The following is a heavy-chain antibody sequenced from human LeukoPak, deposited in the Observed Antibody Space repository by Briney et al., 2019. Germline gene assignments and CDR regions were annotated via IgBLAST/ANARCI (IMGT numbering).Heavy chain of an antibody. CDR3: TTELSYDSSGYLN. CDR1: GFTFSNAW. D-gene: IGHD3-22*01. Sequence: GGSLRLSCAASGFTFSNAWMSWVRQAPGKGLEWVGRIKSKTDGETTDYAAPVKGRFTISRDDSKNTLYLQMNSLKTEDTAVYYCTTELSYDSSGYLNWGQGTLVTVSS. J-gene: IGHJ4*02. V-gene: IGHV3-15*01. CDR2: IKSKTDGETT.